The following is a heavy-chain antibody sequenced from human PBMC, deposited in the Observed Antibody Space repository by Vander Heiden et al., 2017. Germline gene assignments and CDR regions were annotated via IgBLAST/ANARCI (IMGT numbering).Heavy chain of an antibody. CDR3: TNQKGYCSGGSCYPLFDY. D-gene: IGHD2-15*01. CDR2: ISSSDDST. CDR1: GSTLRRLA. J-gene: IGHJ4*02. V-gene: IGHV3-23*01. Sequence: EVQLLESGGGLVQPGGSLRLSCAASGSTLRRLATTWVRPAPGKGLEWVSGISSSDDSTYYADSVKGRFTISRDTSKNTLYLQMNSLRVEDTAVYYCTNQKGYCSGGSCYPLFDYWGQGTLVTVSS.